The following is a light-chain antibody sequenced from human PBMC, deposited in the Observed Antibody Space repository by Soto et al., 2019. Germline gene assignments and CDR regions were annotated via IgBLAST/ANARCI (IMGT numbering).Light chain of an antibody. CDR1: QSISGT. CDR2: DAS. CDR3: QQYDTYSRT. Sequence: DVKMTQFPSTPSVSVADTVTVTCTSSQSISGTLAWYHQKPGKAPKLLIFDASSLERGVPSRFSGSGSGTEFTLTISSLQHDDFATYYCQQYDTYSRTFGQGTKVDIK. V-gene: IGKV1-5*01. J-gene: IGKJ1*01.